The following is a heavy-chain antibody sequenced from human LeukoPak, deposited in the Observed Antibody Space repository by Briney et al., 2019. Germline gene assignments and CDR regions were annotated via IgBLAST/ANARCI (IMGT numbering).Heavy chain of an antibody. Sequence: PGGSLRLSCAASGFTFSSYGMHWVRRAPGKGLEWVAVIWYDGSNKYYADSVKGRFTISRDNSKNTLYLQMNSLRAEDTAVYYCARGRGTLNAFDIWGQGTMVTVSS. CDR1: GFTFSSYG. J-gene: IGHJ3*02. CDR3: ARGRGTLNAFDI. V-gene: IGHV3-33*01. CDR2: IWYDGSNK.